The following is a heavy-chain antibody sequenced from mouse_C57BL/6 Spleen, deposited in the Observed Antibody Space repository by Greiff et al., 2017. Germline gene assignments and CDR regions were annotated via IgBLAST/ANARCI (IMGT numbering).Heavy chain of an antibody. V-gene: IGHV5-17*01. CDR2: ISSGSSTI. D-gene: IGHD1-1*01. Sequence: EVMLVESGGGLVKPGGSLKLSCAASGFTFSDYGMHWVRQAPEKGLEWVAYISSGSSTIYYADTVKGRFTISRENAKNTLFLQMTSLRSEDTAMYNCAREYYGSSDRFAYGGQGTLVTVSA. CDR1: GFTFSDYG. J-gene: IGHJ3*01. CDR3: AREYYGSSDRFAY.